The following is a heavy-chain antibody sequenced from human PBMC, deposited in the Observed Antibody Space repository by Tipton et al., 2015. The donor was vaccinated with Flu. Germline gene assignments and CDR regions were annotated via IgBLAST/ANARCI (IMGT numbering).Heavy chain of an antibody. CDR2: IFYGGNT. V-gene: IGHV4-39*01. CDR1: SGSIRSTNYF. D-gene: IGHD3-10*02. CDR3: ARLSYYDVDLKNFYFDH. Sequence: TLSLTCTVSSGSIRSTNYFCAWIRQPPGMGLEWIGGIFYGGNTYYNPSLKSRVVISVDTSKSQFSLMLRSVTAADTAVYYCARLSYYDVDLKNFYFDHWGQGALVTVSS. J-gene: IGHJ4*02.